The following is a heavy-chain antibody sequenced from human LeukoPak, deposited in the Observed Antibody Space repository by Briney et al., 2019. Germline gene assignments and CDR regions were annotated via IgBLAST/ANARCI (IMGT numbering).Heavy chain of an antibody. J-gene: IGHJ6*03. Sequence: SETLSLTCTVSGGSISSYYWSWIRQPPGKGLEWIGYIYYSGSTNYNPSLRSRVTISVDTSKNQFSLKLSSVTAADTAVYYCARVGGAVTTRYYYYYMDVWGKGTTVTISS. V-gene: IGHV4-59*01. CDR2: IYYSGST. D-gene: IGHD4-17*01. CDR1: GGSISSYY. CDR3: ARVGGAVTTRYYYYYMDV.